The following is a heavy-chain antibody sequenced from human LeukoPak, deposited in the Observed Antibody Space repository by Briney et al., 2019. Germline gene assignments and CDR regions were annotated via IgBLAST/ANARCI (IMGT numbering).Heavy chain of an antibody. CDR3: AKDAHPYGSGSYPFDY. V-gene: IGHV3-48*01. Sequence: GGSLRLSCAASGFTFSSYSMNWVRQAPGKGLEWVSYISSSSSTIYYADSVKGRFTISRDNAKNSLYLQMNSLRPEDTAVYYCAKDAHPYGSGSYPFDYWGQGTLVTVSS. CDR1: GFTFSSYS. CDR2: ISSSSSTI. D-gene: IGHD3-10*01. J-gene: IGHJ4*02.